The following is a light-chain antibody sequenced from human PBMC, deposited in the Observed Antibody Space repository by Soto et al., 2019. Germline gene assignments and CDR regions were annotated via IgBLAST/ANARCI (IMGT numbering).Light chain of an antibody. CDR1: SSNIGSTT. CDR3: AAWVDTLNGPGV. V-gene: IGLV1-44*01. J-gene: IGLJ3*02. CDR2: SYN. Sequence: QSVLTQPPSASGTPGQRVTISCSGSSSNIGSTTVNWYQQLPGTAPKLLIYSYNQRPSGVPDRFSGSKSGTSASLAISGLQSEDEADYYCAAWVDTLNGPGVFGGGTKVTVL.